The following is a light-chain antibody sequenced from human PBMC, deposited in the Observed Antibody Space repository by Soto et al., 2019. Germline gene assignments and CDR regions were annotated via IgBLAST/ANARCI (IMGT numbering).Light chain of an antibody. J-gene: IGKJ4*01. CDR2: AAS. CDR1: QSVSSY. V-gene: IGKV1-39*01. Sequence: DIQMTQSPSSLSASVGDRVTITCRASQSVSSYLNWYQHKPGKAPKLLIYAASSLQSGVPSRFSGSGSGTDFTLTISSLQPEDFATYYCQQSYNTPPNLGGGTKVDIK. CDR3: QQSYNTPPN.